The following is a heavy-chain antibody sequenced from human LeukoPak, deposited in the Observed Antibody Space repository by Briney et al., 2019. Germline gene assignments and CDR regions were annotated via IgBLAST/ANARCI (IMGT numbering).Heavy chain of an antibody. Sequence: GGSLRLSCAASGFNFHDYAISWVRQAPGKGLEWVASISSTSTFIYSADSVKGRFTISRDTAKNSLFLQMNSLRAEDTAIYYCARDHFDSSDYPQTYYYYYMDVWGKGTTVTVSS. V-gene: IGHV3-21*06. D-gene: IGHD3-22*01. CDR2: ISSTSTFI. CDR3: ARDHFDSSDYPQTYYYYYMDV. CDR1: GFNFHDYA. J-gene: IGHJ6*03.